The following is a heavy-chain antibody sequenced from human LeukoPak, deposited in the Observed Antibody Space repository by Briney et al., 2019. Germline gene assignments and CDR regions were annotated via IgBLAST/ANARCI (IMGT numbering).Heavy chain of an antibody. D-gene: IGHD1-26*01. J-gene: IGHJ4*02. Sequence: GGSLRLSCAASGFTFNDYWMHWVRQAPGKGLEWISYISGRRSTIYYADSVRGRFTISRDNTKNSMYLQMHSLRAEDTAVYYCARDRLTSGSYFFDYWGQGTLVTVSS. V-gene: IGHV3-48*01. CDR1: GFTFNDYW. CDR2: ISGRRSTI. CDR3: ARDRLTSGSYFFDY.